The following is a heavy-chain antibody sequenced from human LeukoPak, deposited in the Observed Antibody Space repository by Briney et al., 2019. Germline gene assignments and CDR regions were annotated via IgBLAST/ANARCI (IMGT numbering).Heavy chain of an antibody. CDR2: INHSGST. CDR3: ARNPIAVAGNGGHWFDP. Sequence: PSETLSLTCAVYGGSFSGYYWSWIRQPPGKGLEWIGEINHSGSTNYNPSLKSRVTISVDTSKNQFSLKLSSVTAADTAVYYCARNPIAVAGNGGHWFDPWGQGTLVTVSS. CDR1: GGSFSGYY. J-gene: IGHJ5*02. D-gene: IGHD6-19*01. V-gene: IGHV4-34*01.